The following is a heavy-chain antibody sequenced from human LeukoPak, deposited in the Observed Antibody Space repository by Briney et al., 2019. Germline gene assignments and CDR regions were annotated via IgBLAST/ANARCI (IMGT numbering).Heavy chain of an antibody. D-gene: IGHD3-16*01. J-gene: IGHJ4*02. Sequence: ASVKVSCKASGYTFTSYGISWVRQAPGQRLEWMGWINAGNGNTKYSQEFQGRVTITRDTSASTAYMELSSLRSEDMAVYYCARDLSAPLKTSLRLTGPFDYWGQGTLVTVSS. CDR3: ARDLSAPLKTSLRLTGPFDY. CDR1: GYTFTSYG. V-gene: IGHV1-3*03. CDR2: INAGNGNT.